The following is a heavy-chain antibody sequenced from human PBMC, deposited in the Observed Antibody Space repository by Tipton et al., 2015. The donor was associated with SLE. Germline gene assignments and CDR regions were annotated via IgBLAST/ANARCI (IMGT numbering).Heavy chain of an antibody. CDR1: GGSISSGGYY. CDR3: ARDLSTATAPRGYFDL. Sequence: TLSLTCNVSGGSISSGGYYRSWIRQHPGKGLEWIGYIYYSGSTYYNPSLKSRVTISVDTSKNQFSLKLSSVPAADTAVYYCARDLSTATAPRGYFDLWGRGTLVTVSS. V-gene: IGHV4-31*03. J-gene: IGHJ2*01. D-gene: IGHD5-12*01. CDR2: IYYSGST.